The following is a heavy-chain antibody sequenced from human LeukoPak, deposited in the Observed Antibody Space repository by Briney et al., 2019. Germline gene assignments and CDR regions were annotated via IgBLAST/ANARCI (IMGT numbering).Heavy chain of an antibody. D-gene: IGHD3-10*02. CDR3: ARICSEGYIDY. V-gene: IGHV3-7*01. Sequence: PGGSLRLSCAPSGFTFSTHWMSWVRQAPEKGLEWVANINQDGSENEYVDSVKGGFTISRDNARNSLYLQMDSLRAEDTAIYYCARICSEGYIDYWGQGTLVTVSS. CDR1: GFTFSTHW. J-gene: IGHJ4*02. CDR2: INQDGSEN.